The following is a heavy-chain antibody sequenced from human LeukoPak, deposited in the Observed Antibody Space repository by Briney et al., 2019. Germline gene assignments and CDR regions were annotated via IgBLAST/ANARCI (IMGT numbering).Heavy chain of an antibody. CDR1: GGSISSYY. J-gene: IGHJ3*02. CDR2: IYYSGST. D-gene: IGHD3-22*01. V-gene: IGHV4-59*08. Sequence: SETLSLTCTVSGGSISSYYWSWIRQPPGKGLEWIGYIYYSGSTNYNPSLKSRVTISVDTSKNQFSLKLSSVTAADTAVYFCARHYYYDSSGSRDAFDIWGQGTMVTVSS. CDR3: ARHYYYDSSGSRDAFDI.